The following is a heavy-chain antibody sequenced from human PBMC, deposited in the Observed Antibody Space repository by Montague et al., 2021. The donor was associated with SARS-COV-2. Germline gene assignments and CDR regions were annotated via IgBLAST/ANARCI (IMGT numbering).Heavy chain of an antibody. CDR3: ARGDVDTAMVYYFDY. CDR2: IYYSGST. D-gene: IGHD5-18*01. J-gene: IGHJ4*02. V-gene: IGHV4-59*01. Sequence: SETLSLTCTVSGGSISSYYWSWIQQPPGKGLEWIGYIYYSGSTNYNPSLKSRVTIPVDTSKNQFSLKLSSVTAADTAVYYCARGDVDTAMVYYFDYWGQGTLVTVSS. CDR1: GGSISSYY.